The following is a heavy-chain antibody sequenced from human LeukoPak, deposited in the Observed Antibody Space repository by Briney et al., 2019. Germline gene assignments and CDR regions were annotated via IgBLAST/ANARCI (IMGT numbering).Heavy chain of an antibody. J-gene: IGHJ3*02. V-gene: IGHV4-59*11. CDR2: ISYIGST. CDR1: TDSFSSHY. D-gene: IGHD4-17*01. Sequence: SETLSLTCAVSTDSFSSHYWSWIRQPPGKGLEWIGYISYIGSTNYNPSLKSRVTISMDTSKNQFSPKLRSVTAADTAVYYCARDLITVTKGFDIWGQGTMVSVSS. CDR3: ARDLITVTKGFDI.